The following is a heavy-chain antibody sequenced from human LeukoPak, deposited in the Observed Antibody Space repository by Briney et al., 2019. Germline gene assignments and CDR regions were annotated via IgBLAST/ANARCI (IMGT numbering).Heavy chain of an antibody. V-gene: IGHV6-1*01. CDR2: TYYRSKWSN. D-gene: IGHD3-22*01. CDR1: GDSVSSNSAT. Sequence: SQTLSLTCGISGDSVSSNSATWNWIRQSPSRGLGWLGRTYYRSKWSNDYAVSVKSRITINPDTSKNQFSLQLNSVTPEDTAVYYCARGIADSTGYYYVDYWGQGTLVTVSS. J-gene: IGHJ4*02. CDR3: ARGIADSTGYYYVDY.